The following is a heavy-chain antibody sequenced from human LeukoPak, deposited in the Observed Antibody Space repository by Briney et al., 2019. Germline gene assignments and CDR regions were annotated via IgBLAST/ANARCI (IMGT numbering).Heavy chain of an antibody. CDR3: AKIGELRLYYFDY. CDR2: ISGSGGST. CDR1: GFTFSSYG. J-gene: IGHJ4*02. D-gene: IGHD1-26*01. Sequence: PGGSLRLSCAASGFTFSSYGMSWVRQAPGKGLEWVSAISGSGGSTYYADSVKGRFTISRDNSKNTLYLQMNSLRAEDTAVYYCAKIGELRLYYFDYWGQGTLVTVSS. V-gene: IGHV3-23*01.